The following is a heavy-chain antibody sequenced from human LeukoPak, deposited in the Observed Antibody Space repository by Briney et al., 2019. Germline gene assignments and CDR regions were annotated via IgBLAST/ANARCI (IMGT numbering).Heavy chain of an antibody. D-gene: IGHD2-15*01. CDR2: ISSSGSTI. Sequence: PGGSLRLSCVASGFTLSDYYMTWIRQAPGKGLEWVSYISSSGSTIYYADSVKGRFTISRDNAKNSLYLQMNSLRAEDTAVYYCAKEKGTRAPIVFDMWGQRSMVTVSS. J-gene: IGHJ3*02. V-gene: IGHV3-11*04. CDR1: GFTLSDYY. CDR3: AKEKGTRAPIVFDM.